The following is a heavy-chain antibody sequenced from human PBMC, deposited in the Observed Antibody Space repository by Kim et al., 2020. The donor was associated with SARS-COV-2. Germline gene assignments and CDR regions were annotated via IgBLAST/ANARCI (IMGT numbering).Heavy chain of an antibody. Sequence: GGSLRLSCVATGFPFSTYTMSWVRQAPGKGPEWVSTLRRGGDVAEYADSVKGRFTISRDTSKNTLYLQMNSLRAEDTAIYYCAKGVDRNSFDPLGRGTRVTVSS. J-gene: IGHJ5*02. D-gene: IGHD2-21*01. CDR3: AKGVDRNSFDP. V-gene: IGHV3-23*01. CDR2: LRRGGDVA. CDR1: GFPFSTYT.